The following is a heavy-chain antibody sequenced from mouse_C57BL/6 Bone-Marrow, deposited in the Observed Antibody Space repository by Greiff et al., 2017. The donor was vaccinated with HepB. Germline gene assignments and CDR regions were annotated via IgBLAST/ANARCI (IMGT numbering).Heavy chain of an antibody. J-gene: IGHJ1*03. D-gene: IGHD1-1*01. CDR2: IYPRSGNT. V-gene: IGHV1-81*01. CDR1: GYTFTSYG. Sequence: QVQLQQSGAELARPGASVKLSCKASGYTFTSYGISWVKQRTGQGLEWIGEIYPRSGNTYYNEKFKGKATLTADKSSSTAYMELRSLTSEDSAVYFCAPLLLRYPLGFDVWGTGTTVTVSS. CDR3: APLLLRYPLGFDV.